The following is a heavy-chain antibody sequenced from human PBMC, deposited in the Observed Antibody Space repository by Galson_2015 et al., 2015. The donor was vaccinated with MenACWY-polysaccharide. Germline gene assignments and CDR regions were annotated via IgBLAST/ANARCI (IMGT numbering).Heavy chain of an antibody. V-gene: IGHV3-23*01. CDR2: IRSSGANT. CDR3: AKDSTDFWSVAGRFDH. J-gene: IGHJ5*02. D-gene: IGHD3-3*01. CDR1: GFTFTSYA. Sequence: LRLSCAASGFTFTSYAMSWVRQAPGKGLEWVSAIRSSGANTYYADSVKGRFTTSRDNSKNTLYLQMNSLRAEDTAVYYCAKDSTDFWSVAGRFDHWGQGTLVTVSS.